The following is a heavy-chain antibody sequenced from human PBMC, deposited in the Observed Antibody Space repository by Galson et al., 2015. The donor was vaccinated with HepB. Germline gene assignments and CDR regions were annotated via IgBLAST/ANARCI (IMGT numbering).Heavy chain of an antibody. CDR2: ISYDGSNK. Sequence: SLRLSCAASGFTFSSYAMHWVRQAPGKGLEWVAVISYDGSNKYYADSVKGRFTISRDNSKNTLYLQMNSLRAEDTAVYYCARDMMRDPYFSGDYWGQGTLVTVSS. V-gene: IGHV3-30-3*01. CDR3: ARDMMRDPYFSGDY. CDR1: GFTFSSYA. D-gene: IGHD3-10*01. J-gene: IGHJ4*02.